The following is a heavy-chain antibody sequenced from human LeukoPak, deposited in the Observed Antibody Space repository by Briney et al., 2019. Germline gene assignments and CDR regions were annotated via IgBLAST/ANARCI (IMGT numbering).Heavy chain of an antibody. CDR3: ARGDSGYG. J-gene: IGHJ4*02. V-gene: IGHV3-23*01. Sequence: AGTLSLSCAASGFTVSSYAMTWVRQAPGKGLEWVSGISGSGGSTYYADSVKGRFTISRDNSKNTLYLQMNSLRAEDTAVYYCARGDSGYGWGQGTLVTVSS. D-gene: IGHD5-12*01. CDR1: GFTVSSYA. CDR2: ISGSGGST.